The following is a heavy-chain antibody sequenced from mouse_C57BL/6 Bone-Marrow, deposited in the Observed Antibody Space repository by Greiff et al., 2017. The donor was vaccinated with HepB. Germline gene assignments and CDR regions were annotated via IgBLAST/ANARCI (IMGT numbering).Heavy chain of an antibody. J-gene: IGHJ2*01. Sequence: QVQLQQPGAELVRPGTSVKLSCKASGYTFTSYWMHWVKQRPGQGLEWIGVIDPSDSYTNYNQKFKGKATLTVDTSSSTAYMQLSSLTSEASAVYYCARERELGDYWGQGTTLTVSS. CDR1: GYTFTSYW. D-gene: IGHD1-3*01. V-gene: IGHV1-59*01. CDR3: ARERELGDY. CDR2: IDPSDSYT.